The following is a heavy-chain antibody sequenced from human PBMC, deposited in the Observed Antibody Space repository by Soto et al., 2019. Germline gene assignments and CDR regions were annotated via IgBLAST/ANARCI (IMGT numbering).Heavy chain of an antibody. J-gene: IGHJ6*04. D-gene: IGHD3-3*01. CDR1: GFTFSSYD. V-gene: IGHV3-13*01. CDR2: IGTAGDT. CDR3: ARGRAGGYYDFWSGPDV. Sequence: PGGSLRLSCAASGFTFSSYDMHWVRQATGKGLEWVSAIGTAGDTYYPGSVKGRFTISRENAKNSLYLQMNSLRAGDTAVYYCARGRAGGYYDFWSGPDVWGKGTTVTVSS.